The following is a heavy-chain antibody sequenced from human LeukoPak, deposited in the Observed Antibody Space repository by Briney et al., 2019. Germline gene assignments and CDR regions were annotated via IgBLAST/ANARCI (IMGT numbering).Heavy chain of an antibody. CDR1: GFTFSSQA. J-gene: IGHJ4*02. CDR3: AKAPGYSSGWFRFDY. V-gene: IGHV3-23*01. CDR2: ISYTAGDT. D-gene: IGHD6-19*01. Sequence: GGSLRLSCAASGFTFSSQAMSWVRQASGKGLEWVSSISYTAGDTYYADSMKGRFTVSRDNSKNTLYLQIKGLRAEDTAVYYCAKAPGYSSGWFRFDYWGQGTLVTVSS.